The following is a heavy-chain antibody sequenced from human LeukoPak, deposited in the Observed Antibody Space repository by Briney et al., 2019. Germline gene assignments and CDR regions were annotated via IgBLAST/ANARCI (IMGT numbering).Heavy chain of an antibody. CDR3: AKDRGSSWYDYFDY. Sequence: GGSLRLSCAASGFTFSSYGIHWVRQAPGKGLEWVAFIRYDGTNTYHADSVKGRFTISRDNTKNTLYLQMNSLRAEDTAVYYCAKDRGSSWYDYFDYWGQGTLVTVSS. D-gene: IGHD6-13*01. J-gene: IGHJ4*02. CDR2: IRYDGTNT. V-gene: IGHV3-30*02. CDR1: GFTFSSYG.